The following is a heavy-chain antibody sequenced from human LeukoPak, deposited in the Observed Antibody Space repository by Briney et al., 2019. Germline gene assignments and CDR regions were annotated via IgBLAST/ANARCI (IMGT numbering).Heavy chain of an antibody. CDR1: GFTFSSYA. V-gene: IGHV3-23*01. J-gene: IGHJ4*02. CDR2: ISGSGGSR. CDR3: AKEYDSGGYGANFDY. D-gene: IGHD3-10*01. Sequence: PGGSLRLSCAASGFTFSSYAMSWVRQAPGKGLEWVSAISGSGGSRYSADSVKGRFTISRDNSKNTLYLQMNSLRAEDTAVYYCAKEYDSGGYGANFDYWGQGTLVTVSS.